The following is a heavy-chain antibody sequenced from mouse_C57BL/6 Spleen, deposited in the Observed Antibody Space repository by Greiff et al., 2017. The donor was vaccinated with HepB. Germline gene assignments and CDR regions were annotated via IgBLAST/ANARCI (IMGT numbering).Heavy chain of an antibody. J-gene: IGHJ4*01. CDR1: GYTFNSYW. CDR3: GRVTYDYDESSYYAMDY. CDR2: INPSSGYT. D-gene: IGHD2-4*01. V-gene: IGHV1-7*01. Sequence: QVQLQQSGAELAKPGASVKLSCKASGYTFNSYWMHWVKQRPGQGLEWIGYINPSSGYTKYNQKFKDKATLTADKSSSTAYMQLSSLTYEDSAVYYCGRVTYDYDESSYYAMDYWGQGTSVTVSS.